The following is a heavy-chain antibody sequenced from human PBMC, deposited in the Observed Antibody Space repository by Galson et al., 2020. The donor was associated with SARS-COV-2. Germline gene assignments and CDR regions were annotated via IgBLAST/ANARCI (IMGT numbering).Heavy chain of an antibody. V-gene: IGHV4-59*01. J-gene: IGHJ4*02. Sequence: SETLSLTCTVSGGSISSYYWSWIRQPPGKGLEWIGYIYYSGSTNYNPSLKSRVTISVDTSKNQFSLKLSSVTAADTAVYYCARETRGDYVFDYWGQGTLVTVSS. D-gene: IGHD4-17*01. CDR1: GGSISSYY. CDR2: IYYSGST. CDR3: ARETRGDYVFDY.